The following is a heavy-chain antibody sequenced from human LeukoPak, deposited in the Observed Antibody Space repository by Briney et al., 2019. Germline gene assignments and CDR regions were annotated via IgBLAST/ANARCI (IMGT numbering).Heavy chain of an antibody. CDR1: GFTFSSYA. Sequence: PGGSLRLSCAASGFTFSSYAMSWVRQAPGKGLEWVAFIRYDGSKKDYADSVKGRFTISRDNSKNTLYLHMDSLRAEDTAVYYCAKDGEDWELLLRRGYYYYYMDVWGKGTTVTVSS. V-gene: IGHV3-30*02. J-gene: IGHJ6*03. D-gene: IGHD1-26*01. CDR3: AKDGEDWELLLRRGYYYYYMDV. CDR2: IRYDGSKK.